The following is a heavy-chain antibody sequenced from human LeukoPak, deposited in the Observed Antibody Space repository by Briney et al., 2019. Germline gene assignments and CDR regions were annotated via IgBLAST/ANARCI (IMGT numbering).Heavy chain of an antibody. Sequence: GGSLRLSCAASGFTFSTYSLHWVRQAPGKGLEWVAVISYDGRIEFYADSVKGRFTISRDDSKNTLYLQMNSLRVEDTAVYYCAKQTYSYGYDYWGQGTPVTVSS. CDR2: ISYDGRIE. CDR1: GFTFSTYS. V-gene: IGHV3-30*04. D-gene: IGHD5-18*01. CDR3: AKQTYSYGYDY. J-gene: IGHJ4*02.